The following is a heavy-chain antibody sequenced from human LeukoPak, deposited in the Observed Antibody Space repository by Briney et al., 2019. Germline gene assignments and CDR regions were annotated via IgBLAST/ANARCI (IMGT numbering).Heavy chain of an antibody. V-gene: IGHV3-23*01. Sequence: GGSLRVSCAASGFTFSSYDMSWVRQAPGKGLEWVSRISPSGVSTYCADSMKGRFTISRDNSKNTLYLQMNSLRAEDTAVYYCAKGTGSYSHFDQWGQGTLVTVSS. CDR3: AKGTGSYSHFDQ. CDR1: GFTFSSYD. D-gene: IGHD3-10*01. J-gene: IGHJ4*02. CDR2: ISPSGVST.